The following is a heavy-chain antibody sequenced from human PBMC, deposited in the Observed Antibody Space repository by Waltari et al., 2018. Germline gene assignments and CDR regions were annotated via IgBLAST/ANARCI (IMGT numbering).Heavy chain of an antibody. CDR1: GTSVTTTNYF. J-gene: IGHJ4*02. D-gene: IGHD6-13*01. V-gene: IGHV4-39*01. CDR3: ARGIWQQLAHFDS. Sequence: QLHLQLSGPGLVKPSETLSLTCAVSGTSVTTTNYFWGWIRQPPGKGLEWSGRIYFTGSTDYNPSLKGRVTISIDTSTNQFSLNLRSVTAADTAVYYCARGIWQQLAHFDSWGQGTLVTVSS. CDR2: IYFTGST.